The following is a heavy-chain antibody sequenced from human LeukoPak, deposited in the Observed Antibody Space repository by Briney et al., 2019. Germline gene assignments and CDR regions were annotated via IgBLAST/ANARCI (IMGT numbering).Heavy chain of an antibody. CDR1: GGSFSGYY. D-gene: IGHD1-26*01. CDR3: ARVVGGSLPYFDY. Sequence: SETLSLTCAVYGGSFSGYYWNWIRQPPGKGLEWIGEINHSGSTNYNPSLKSRVTISVDTSKNQFSLKLSSVTAADTAGYYCARVVGGSLPYFDYWGQGTLVTVSS. CDR2: INHSGST. J-gene: IGHJ4*02. V-gene: IGHV4-34*01.